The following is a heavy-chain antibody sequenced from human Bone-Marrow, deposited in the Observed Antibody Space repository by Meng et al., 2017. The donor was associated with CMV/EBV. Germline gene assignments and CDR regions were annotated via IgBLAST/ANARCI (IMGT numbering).Heavy chain of an antibody. CDR3: ARGHYYDFWSGYYTGYYFDY. V-gene: IGHV1-8*03. J-gene: IGHJ4*02. Sequence: ASVKVSCKASGYTFTSYGISWVRQATGQGLEWMGWMNPNSGNTGYAQKFQGRVTITRNTSISTAYMELSSLRSEDTAVYYCARGHYYDFWSGYYTGYYFDYWGQGTLVTVSS. D-gene: IGHD3-3*01. CDR2: MNPNSGNT. CDR1: GYTFTSYG.